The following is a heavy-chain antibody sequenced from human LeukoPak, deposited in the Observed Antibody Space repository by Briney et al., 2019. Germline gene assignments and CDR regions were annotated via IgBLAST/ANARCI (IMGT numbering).Heavy chain of an antibody. Sequence: GGSLRLSCAASGFTINNNYMNWVRRAPGKGLEWVSVIYSGGNTYYADSVKGRFTISRDSSKNTLYLQMNSLRAEDTAVYFCARGPRLERHGMDVWGQGTTVTVSS. CDR1: GFTINNNY. CDR2: IYSGGNT. V-gene: IGHV3-66*01. J-gene: IGHJ6*02. CDR3: ARGPRLERHGMDV. D-gene: IGHD1-1*01.